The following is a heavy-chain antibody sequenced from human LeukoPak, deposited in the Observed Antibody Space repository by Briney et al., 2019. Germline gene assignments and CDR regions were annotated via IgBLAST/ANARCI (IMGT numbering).Heavy chain of an antibody. J-gene: IGHJ4*02. CDR2: IYPRDSDT. D-gene: IGHD6-25*01. CDR3: ARLLAAPYYINF. CDR1: GYKFTNYW. V-gene: IGHV5-51*01. Sequence: KFGESLKISCKGSGYKFTNYWIAWVRQMPGQGLEWLGIIYPRDSDTRYSPSFQGQVSISVDTSIDTAYLQWSSVKASDTATYYCARLLAAPYYINFWGQGTLVTVSS.